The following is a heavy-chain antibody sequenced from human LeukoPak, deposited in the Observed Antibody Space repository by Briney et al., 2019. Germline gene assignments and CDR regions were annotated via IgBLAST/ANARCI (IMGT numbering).Heavy chain of an antibody. D-gene: IGHD2-2*01. V-gene: IGHV4-39*01. CDR1: GGSISSSSYY. CDR3: ARLCCSSTQKYYFDY. CDR2: IYYSGST. Sequence: SETLSLTCTVSGGSISSSSYYWGWIRQPPGKGLEWIGSIYYSGSTYYNPSLKSRATISVDTTKNQFFLKLSSVTAADTAVYYCARLCCSSTQKYYFDYWGQGTLVTVSS. J-gene: IGHJ4*02.